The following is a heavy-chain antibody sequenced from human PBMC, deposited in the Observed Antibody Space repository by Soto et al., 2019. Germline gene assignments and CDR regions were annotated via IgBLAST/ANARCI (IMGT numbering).Heavy chain of an antibody. Sequence: ASVKVSCKTSGDSSNDYYIHWVRQAPGQGLEWMGWINPNGGVTKYAQKFQGRVTVTRDTSIRTVYMELSSLRSDDTAVYYCARESGGATATLDYYYFYMDVWGKGTTVTVSS. V-gene: IGHV1-2*02. J-gene: IGHJ6*03. CDR3: ARESGGATATLDYYYFYMDV. CDR1: GDSSNDYY. D-gene: IGHD5-12*01. CDR2: INPNGGVT.